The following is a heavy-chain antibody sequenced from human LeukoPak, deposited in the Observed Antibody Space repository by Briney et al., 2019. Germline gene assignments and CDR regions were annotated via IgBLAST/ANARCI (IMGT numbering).Heavy chain of an antibody. V-gene: IGHV1-24*01. D-gene: IGHD3-10*01. J-gene: IGHJ6*02. CDR3: ATDRRITMVRGVHPPLYYYYGMDV. CDR2: FDPEDGET. Sequence: ASVKVSCKVSGYTLTELSMHWVRQAPGKGLEWMGGFDPEDGETIYAQKFQGRVTMTEDTSTDTAYMELSSLRSEDTAVYYCATDRRITMVRGVHPPLYYYYGMDVWGQGTTVTVSS. CDR1: GYTLTELS.